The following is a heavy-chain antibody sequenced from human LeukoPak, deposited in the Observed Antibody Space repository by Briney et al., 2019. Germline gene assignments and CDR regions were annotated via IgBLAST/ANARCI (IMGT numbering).Heavy chain of an antibody. CDR3: ARDPPVIVGNYYFDY. CDR2: INPNSGGT. D-gene: IGHD2-21*01. V-gene: IGHV1-2*02. J-gene: IGHJ4*02. Sequence: ASVKVSCXASGYTFTGYYMHWVRQAPGQGLEWMGWINPNSGGTNYAQKFQGRVTMTRDTSISTAYMELSRLRSDDAAVYYCARDPPVIVGNYYFDYWGQGTLVTVSS. CDR1: GYTFTGYY.